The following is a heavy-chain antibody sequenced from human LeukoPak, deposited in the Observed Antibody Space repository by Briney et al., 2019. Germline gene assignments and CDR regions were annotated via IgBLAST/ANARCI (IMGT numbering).Heavy chain of an antibody. J-gene: IGHJ3*02. CDR2: IYPGDSDT. Sequence: GESLKISCKGSGYSFTSYWIGWVRQMPGKGLEWVGIIYPGDSDTRYSPSFQGQVTISADKSISTAYLQWSSLKASDTAMYYCATTYYYDSSGYSATAFEIWGQGTMVTVSS. CDR3: ATTYYYDSSGYSATAFEI. CDR1: GYSFTSYW. V-gene: IGHV5-51*01. D-gene: IGHD3-22*01.